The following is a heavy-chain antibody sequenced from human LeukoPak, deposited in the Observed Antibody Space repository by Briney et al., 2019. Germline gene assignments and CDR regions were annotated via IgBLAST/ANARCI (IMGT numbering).Heavy chain of an antibody. J-gene: IGHJ1*01. CDR2: IYYSGST. CDR3: ARDVAAAGSFLQH. D-gene: IGHD6-13*01. Sequence: SETLSLTCTVSGGSISSGGYYWSWIRHLPGKGLEWIGYIYYSGSTFYNPPLKSRVTISVDTKNQFSLKLSSVTAADTAVYYCARDVAAAGSFLQHWGQGTLVTVSS. CDR1: GGSISSGGYY. V-gene: IGHV4-31*03.